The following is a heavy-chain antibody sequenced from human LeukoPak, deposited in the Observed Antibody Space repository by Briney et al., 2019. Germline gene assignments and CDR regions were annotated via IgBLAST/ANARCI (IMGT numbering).Heavy chain of an antibody. D-gene: IGHD3-22*01. Sequence: PGGSLRLSCAASGFTFSSYAMSWVRQAPGKGLEWVSAISGSGGSTHYADSVKGRFTITRDNSKNTPYLQMNSLRAEDTAVYYCAKNSPSVVTYGYYFDYWGQGALVTVSS. CDR2: ISGSGGST. J-gene: IGHJ4*02. CDR3: AKNSPSVVTYGYYFDY. CDR1: GFTFSSYA. V-gene: IGHV3-23*01.